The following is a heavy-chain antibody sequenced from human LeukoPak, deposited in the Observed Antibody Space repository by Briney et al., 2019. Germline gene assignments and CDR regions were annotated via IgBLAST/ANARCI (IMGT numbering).Heavy chain of an antibody. J-gene: IGHJ6*03. CDR3: ARTGFSYYMDV. V-gene: IGHV3-23*01. CDR2: ISGSGATT. Sequence: GGSLRLSCAASGFTFSSYDMSWVRQAPGRGLDWVSTISGSGATTYYADSVKGRFTISRDNSKNTLYLQMNSLRADDTAVYYCARTGFSYYMDVWGEGTTVTVSS. D-gene: IGHD3-9*01. CDR1: GFTFSSYD.